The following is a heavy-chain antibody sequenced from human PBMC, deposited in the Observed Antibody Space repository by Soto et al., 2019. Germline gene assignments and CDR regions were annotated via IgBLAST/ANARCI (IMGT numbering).Heavy chain of an antibody. D-gene: IGHD3-10*01. CDR2: INHSGST. V-gene: IGHV4-34*01. J-gene: IGHJ6*03. Sequence: VQLQQWGAGLLKPSETLSLTCAVYGGSFSGYYWCWIRHPPGKGLEWIGEINHSGSTNYNPSLKSRVTISPDTSNGQVSLKLSSVTDADSAVYYCARPYYYGSGSYYKGYYYYYMDVWGKGTTVTVSS. CDR3: ARPYYYGSGSYYKGYYYYYMDV. CDR1: GGSFSGYY.